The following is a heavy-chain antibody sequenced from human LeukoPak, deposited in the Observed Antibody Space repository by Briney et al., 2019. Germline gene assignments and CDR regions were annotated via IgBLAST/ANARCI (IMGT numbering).Heavy chain of an antibody. CDR1: GGSISSYY. D-gene: IGHD6-19*01. Sequence: SETLSLTCTVSGGSISSYYWGWIRQPPGKGLEWIGSIYYSGSTYYNPSLKSRATISVDTSKNQFSLKLSSVTAADTAVYYCARHRIAVAGTSMAFDIWGQGTMVTVSS. CDR3: ARHRIAVAGTSMAFDI. J-gene: IGHJ3*02. CDR2: IYYSGST. V-gene: IGHV4-39*01.